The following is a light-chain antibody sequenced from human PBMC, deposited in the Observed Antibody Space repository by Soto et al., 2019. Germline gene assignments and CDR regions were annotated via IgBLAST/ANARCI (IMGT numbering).Light chain of an antibody. CDR3: QQYNSYST. J-gene: IGKJ1*01. Sequence: DIQMTQSPSTLSASVGDRVTITCRASQSISSWLAWYQQKPGKAPNLLIYHASSLESGVPLRFSGSGSGTEFTLTISSLQPDYFATYYCQQYNSYSTFGPGTKVEIK. V-gene: IGKV1-5*01. CDR1: QSISSW. CDR2: HAS.